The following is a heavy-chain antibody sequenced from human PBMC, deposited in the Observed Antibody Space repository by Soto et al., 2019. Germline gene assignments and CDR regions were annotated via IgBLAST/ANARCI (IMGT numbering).Heavy chain of an antibody. CDR3: ARDKRDLRFLEWSYYFDY. CDR1: GFTFSSYA. Sequence: QVQLVESGGGVVQPGRSLRLSCAASGFTFSSYAMHWVRQAPGKGLEWVAVISYDGSNKCYADSVKGRFTISGDNSKNTLYLQMNSLRAEDTAVYYCARDKRDLRFLEWSYYFDYWGQGTLVIVSS. J-gene: IGHJ4*02. D-gene: IGHD3-3*01. CDR2: ISYDGSNK. V-gene: IGHV3-30-3*01.